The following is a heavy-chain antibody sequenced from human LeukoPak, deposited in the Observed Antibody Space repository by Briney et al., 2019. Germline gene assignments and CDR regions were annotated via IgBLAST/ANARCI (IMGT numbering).Heavy chain of an antibody. V-gene: IGHV3-30*03. CDR3: ARDGAVTNGRYFDY. CDR2: ISYDGSDK. J-gene: IGHJ4*02. D-gene: IGHD4-17*01. Sequence: GGSLRLSCAASEFTFSSYGMHWVRQAPGKGLEWVAVISYDGSDKYYADSVKGRFTISRDNAKNSLYLRMNSLRAEDTAVYYCARDGAVTNGRYFDYWGQGTLVTVSS. CDR1: EFTFSSYG.